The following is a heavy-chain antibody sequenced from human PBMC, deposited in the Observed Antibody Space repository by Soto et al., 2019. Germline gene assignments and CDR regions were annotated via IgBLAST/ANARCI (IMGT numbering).Heavy chain of an antibody. J-gene: IGHJ4*02. V-gene: IGHV3-21*01. CDR1: GFSFSTYN. CDR3: ASDRGRGIVATIPYYFDY. Sequence: EVRLVESGGGLVTPGGSLRLSCAASGFSFSTYNMNWVRQAPGKGLEWVSFISSSSTYIYYADSVKGRFTISRDNAKNSLYLQTNSLRAEDTAVYYCASDRGRGIVATIPYYFDYWGQGTLVSVSS. D-gene: IGHD5-12*01. CDR2: ISSSSTYI.